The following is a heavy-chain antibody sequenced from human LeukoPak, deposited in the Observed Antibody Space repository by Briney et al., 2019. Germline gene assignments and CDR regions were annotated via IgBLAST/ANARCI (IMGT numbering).Heavy chain of an antibody. CDR1: GYTFTSYA. V-gene: IGHV1-3*03. CDR2: INAGNGNT. J-gene: IGHJ4*02. Sequence: ASVKVSCKASGYTFTSYAMHWVRQAPGQRLEWMGWINAGNGNTKYSQEFQGRVTITRDTSASTAYMELSSLRSEDTAVYYCARDQSVGDSGYDYWGQGTLVTVSS. D-gene: IGHD5-12*01. CDR3: ARDQSVGDSGYDY.